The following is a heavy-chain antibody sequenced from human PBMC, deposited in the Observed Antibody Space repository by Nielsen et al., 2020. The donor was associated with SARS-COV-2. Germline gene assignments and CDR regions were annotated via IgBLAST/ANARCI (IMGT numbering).Heavy chain of an antibody. CDR2: IWYDGSNK. J-gene: IGHJ4*02. Sequence: GESLKISCAASGFTFSSYGMHWVRQAPGKGLEWVAVIWYDGSNKYYADSVKGRFTISRDNSKNTLYLQMNSLRAEDTAVYYCAREDSSGSLDWGQGTPVTVSS. D-gene: IGHD3-22*01. CDR3: AREDSSGSLD. CDR1: GFTFSSYG. V-gene: IGHV3-33*01.